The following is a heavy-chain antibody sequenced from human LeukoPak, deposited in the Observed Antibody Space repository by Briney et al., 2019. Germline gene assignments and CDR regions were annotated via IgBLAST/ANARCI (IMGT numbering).Heavy chain of an antibody. V-gene: IGHV3-49*04. CDR1: GFAFDDFA. CDR3: SRNGLVDFDY. CDR2: IRRRAYGGAA. J-gene: IGHJ4*02. Sequence: GGSLRLSCTTSGFAFDDFAMNWVRQPAGKGLEWVGFIRRRAYGGAAEYAASVKGRFIISRGDSKGIAYLQMNSLKTEDTAVYYCSRNGLVDFDYWGQGSRVIVSP.